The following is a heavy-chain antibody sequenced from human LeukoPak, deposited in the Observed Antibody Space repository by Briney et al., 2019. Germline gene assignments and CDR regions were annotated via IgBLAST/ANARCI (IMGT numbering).Heavy chain of an antibody. V-gene: IGHV1-69*13. Sequence: EAPVKVSCKASGGTFSSYAISWVRQAPGQGLEWMGGIIPIFGTANYAQKFQGRVTITADESTSTAYMELSSLRSEDTAVYYCARDLGSSWTIDIWGQGTMVTVSS. CDR3: ARDLGSSWTIDI. CDR2: IIPIFGTA. J-gene: IGHJ3*02. CDR1: GGTFSSYA. D-gene: IGHD6-13*01.